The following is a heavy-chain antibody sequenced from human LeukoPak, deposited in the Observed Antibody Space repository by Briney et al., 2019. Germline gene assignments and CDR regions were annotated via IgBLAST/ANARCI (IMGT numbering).Heavy chain of an antibody. J-gene: IGHJ4*02. CDR3: AKDIGWLAHYFDY. V-gene: IGHV3-9*01. D-gene: IGHD6-19*01. CDR1: GFTFDDYA. CDR2: ISWNSGSI. Sequence: GGSLRLSCAASGFTFDDYAMHWVRQAPGKGLEWVSGISWNSGSIGYADSVKGRFTISRDNAKNSLYLQMNSLRAEDTALYYCAKDIGWLAHYFDYWGQGTLVTVSS.